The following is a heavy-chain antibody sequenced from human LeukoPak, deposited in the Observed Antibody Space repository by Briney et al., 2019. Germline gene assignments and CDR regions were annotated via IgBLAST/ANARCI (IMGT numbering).Heavy chain of an antibody. CDR3: ARGFSYPDY. CDR1: GFTFSNYA. Sequence: PGRSLRLACAASGFTFSNYAMHWARQAPGKGLEWVAVIWYDGSNKNYADSVKGRFTISRDNSKNTLSLQMNSLRAEDTAVYYCARGFSYPDYWGQGTLVTVSS. V-gene: IGHV3-30*04. J-gene: IGHJ4*02. CDR2: IWYDGSNK.